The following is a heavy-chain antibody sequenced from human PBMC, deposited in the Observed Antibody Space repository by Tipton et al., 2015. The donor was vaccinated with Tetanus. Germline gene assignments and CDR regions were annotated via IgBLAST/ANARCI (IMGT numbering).Heavy chain of an antibody. J-gene: IGHJ1*01. CDR1: GFTLSRYT. CDR3: AKDFWWAAADTRSEYFQY. D-gene: IGHD6-13*01. V-gene: IGHV3-21*04. CDR2: ISSSSRYI. Sequence: SLRLSCAASGFTLSRYTLNWVRQAPGKGLEWVSSISSSSRYIYYADSVKGRFTISRDNAKNSLYLQMISLRVEDTATYYCAKDFWWAAADTRSEYFQYGGQGTVVIVSS.